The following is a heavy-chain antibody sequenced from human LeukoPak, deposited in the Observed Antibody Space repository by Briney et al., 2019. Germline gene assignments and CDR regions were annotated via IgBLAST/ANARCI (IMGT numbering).Heavy chain of an antibody. CDR3: AGSFCSGGSCYSGWSKQSLNDAFDI. V-gene: IGHV5-51*01. J-gene: IGHJ3*02. CDR1: GYSFTSYW. Sequence: GESLKISCKGSGYSFTSYWIGWVRQMPGKGLEWMGIIYPGDSDTRYGPSFQGQVTISADKSISTAYLQWSSLKASDTAMYYCAGSFCSGGSCYSGWSKQSLNDAFDIWGQGTMVTVSS. CDR2: IYPGDSDT. D-gene: IGHD2-15*01.